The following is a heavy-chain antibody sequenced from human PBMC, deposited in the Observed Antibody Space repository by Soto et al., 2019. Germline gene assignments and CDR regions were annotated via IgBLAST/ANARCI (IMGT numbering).Heavy chain of an antibody. J-gene: IGHJ3*02. D-gene: IGHD1-26*01. V-gene: IGHV3-9*01. CDR2: ISWHSASI. CDR3: AKVLNQNLASVGAFDI. Sequence: EVELVESGGGLVQPGSSLRLSCVVSGFAFDGYAMHWVRQAPGKGLEWVSGISWHSASIAYGDSVKGRFTISRDNAKNTLYLQMNSLRPEDTAFYYCAKVLNQNLASVGAFDIWGQGTLVTVSS. CDR1: GFAFDGYA.